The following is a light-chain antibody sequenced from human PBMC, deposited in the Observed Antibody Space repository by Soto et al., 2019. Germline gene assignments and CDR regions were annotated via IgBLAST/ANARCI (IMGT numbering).Light chain of an antibody. CDR3: GSWDSSLSAYV. CDR1: SSNIGVTC. V-gene: IGLV1-51*01. J-gene: IGLJ1*01. Sequence: QSVLTQPPSVSAAPGQKVTISCSGISSNIGVTCVSCYQQVPGTAPNLLIYDDIKRPSGIPDRFSGSKSGTSATLGITGFQTGDEADYYCGSWDSSLSAYVFGTGNKVTVL. CDR2: DDI.